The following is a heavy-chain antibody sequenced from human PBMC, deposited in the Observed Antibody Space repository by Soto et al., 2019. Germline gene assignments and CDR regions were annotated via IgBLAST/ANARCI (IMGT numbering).Heavy chain of an antibody. CDR2: ISYDGSNK. CDR1: GFTFSSYA. Sequence: QVQLVESGGGVVQPGRSLRLSCAASGFTFSSYAMHWVRQAPGKGLEWVAVISYDGSNKYYADSVKGRFTISRDNSKNTLYLQMNSLRAEDTAVYYCARDWAHYYDSSGYYYGMDVW. V-gene: IGHV3-30-3*01. CDR3: ARDWAHYYDSSGYYYGMDV. J-gene: IGHJ6*01. D-gene: IGHD3-22*01.